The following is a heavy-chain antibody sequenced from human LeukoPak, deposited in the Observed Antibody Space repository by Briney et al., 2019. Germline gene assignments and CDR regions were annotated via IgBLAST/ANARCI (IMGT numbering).Heavy chain of an antibody. Sequence: SETLSLTCTVSGYSISSGYYWGWIRQPPGKGLGWIGSIYHSGSTYYNPSLKSRVTISVDTSKNQFSLKLTSVTAADTAVYYCARDFTGGSFDSWGQGTLVTVSS. D-gene: IGHD2-8*02. CDR1: GYSISSGYY. CDR2: IYHSGST. V-gene: IGHV4-38-2*02. CDR3: ARDFTGGSFDS. J-gene: IGHJ5*01.